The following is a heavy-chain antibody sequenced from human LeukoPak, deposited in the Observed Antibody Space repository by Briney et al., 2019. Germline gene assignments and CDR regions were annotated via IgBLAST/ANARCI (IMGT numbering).Heavy chain of an antibody. CDR2: INPHTGAT. CDR1: GYRFTGYH. CDR3: ARDGFRVTTTFTYYYYYHMDV. J-gene: IGHJ6*03. Sequence: ASVKVSCKASGYRFTGYHIHWVRQAPGQGLEWMGWINPHTGATNYAQKFQGRVTMTRDTSVSTASMELNRLKSDDTAVYYCARDGFRVTTTFTYYYYYHMDVWGEGTTVTVSS. V-gene: IGHV1-2*02. D-gene: IGHD4-11*01.